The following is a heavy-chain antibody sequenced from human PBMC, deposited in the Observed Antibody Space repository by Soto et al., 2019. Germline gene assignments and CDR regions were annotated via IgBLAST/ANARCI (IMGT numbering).Heavy chain of an antibody. CDR1: GYSISSGYY. V-gene: IGHV4-38-2*01. CDR2: IYHRGST. J-gene: IGHJ4*02. CDR3: ARQWELVGDY. D-gene: IGHD1-26*01. Sequence: PSETLSLTCAVSGYSISSGYYWGWIRQPPGKGLEWIGSIYHRGSTYYNPSLKSRVTISVDTSKNQFSLKLSSVTASDTAVYYCARQWELVGDYWGQGTLVTVSS.